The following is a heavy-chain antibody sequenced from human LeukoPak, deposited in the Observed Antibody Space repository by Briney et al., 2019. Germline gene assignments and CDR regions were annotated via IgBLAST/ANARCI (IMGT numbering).Heavy chain of an antibody. CDR2: IYYSGST. D-gene: IGHD1-1*01. J-gene: IGHJ4*02. CDR3: AGGRTTGTTVDY. CDR1: GGSFTPYY. Sequence: SETLSLTCTVSGGSFTPYYWSWIRQPPGKGLEWIGYIYYSGSTNYNPSLKSRVTISVDTSKNQFSLKLSSVTAADTAVYYCAGGRTTGTTVDYWGQGTLVTVSS. V-gene: IGHV4-59*01.